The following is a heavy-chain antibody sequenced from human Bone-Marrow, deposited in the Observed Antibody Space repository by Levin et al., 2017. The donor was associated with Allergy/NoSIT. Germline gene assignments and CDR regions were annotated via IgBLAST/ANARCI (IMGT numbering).Heavy chain of an antibody. Sequence: GGSLRLSCTASGFTFSDYAMTWVRQAPGKGLEWVSSITGSGGTTWYADSVKGRFAISRDNSKNKLYLQVNSLTVEDTAVYFCVKGCSSRTKGNAGDNGMDVWGQGTTVTVSS. CDR3: VKGCSSRTKGNAGDNGMDV. J-gene: IGHJ6*02. V-gene: IGHV3-23*01. CDR1: GFTFSDYA. D-gene: IGHD2-2*01. CDR2: ITGSGGTT.